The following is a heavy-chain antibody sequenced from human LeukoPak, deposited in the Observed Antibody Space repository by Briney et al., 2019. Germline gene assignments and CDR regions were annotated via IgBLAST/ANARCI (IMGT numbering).Heavy chain of an antibody. CDR3: ARDETQPFSSGWLFDY. CDR1: GGSISSSNYY. D-gene: IGHD6-19*01. Sequence: SETLSLTCTVSGGSISSSNYYWGWIRQPPGKGLEWIGSIYYSGSTYYNPSLKSRVTISVDTSKNQFSLKLSSVTAADTAVYYCARDETQPFSSGWLFDYWGQGTLVTVSS. V-gene: IGHV4-39*07. CDR2: IYYSGST. J-gene: IGHJ4*02.